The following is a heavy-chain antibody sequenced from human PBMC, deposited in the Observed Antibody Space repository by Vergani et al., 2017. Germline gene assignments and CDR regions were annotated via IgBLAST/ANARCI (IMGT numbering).Heavy chain of an antibody. D-gene: IGHD4-23*01. V-gene: IGHV4-39*01. CDR2: FYYSGST. CDR3: TSTTPSTVVTLWGYYYYAMDV. Sequence: QVQLQESGPGLVKPSETLSLTCTVSNDSVSNTFYYWGWIRQTPGKGLEWIGCFYYSGSTYDNRSLESRVTMSVDTSKSQFSLKLSSVTAAATAVYYCTSTTPSTVVTLWGYYYYAMDVWGKGTTVTVSS. J-gene: IGHJ6*04. CDR1: NDSVSNTFYY.